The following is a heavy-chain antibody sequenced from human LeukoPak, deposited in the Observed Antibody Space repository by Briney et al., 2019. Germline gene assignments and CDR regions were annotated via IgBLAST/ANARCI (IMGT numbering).Heavy chain of an antibody. V-gene: IGHV3-21*01. CDR2: ISSRSSYI. D-gene: IGHD2-2*01. J-gene: IGHJ4*02. Sequence: PGGSLRLSCAASGFTFSSYSMNWVRQGPGKGLEWVSSISSRSSYIYYADSVKGRFTISRDNSKNTLYLQMNSLRAEDTAVYYCAKDVDCSSTSCPVDYWGQGTLVTVSS. CDR1: GFTFSSYS. CDR3: AKDVDCSSTSCPVDY.